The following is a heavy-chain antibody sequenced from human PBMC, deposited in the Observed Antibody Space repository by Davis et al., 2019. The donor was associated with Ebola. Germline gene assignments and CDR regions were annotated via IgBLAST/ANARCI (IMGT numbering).Heavy chain of an antibody. CDR1: GGSFSGYY. CDR2: IKSKTDGGTT. Sequence: PSETLSLTCAVYGGSFSGYYWSWVRQSPGKGLEWVGRIKSKTDGGTTDYAAPVKGRFTISRDDSKNTLYLQMNSLKTEDTAVYYCTTKAAEGDYWGQGTLVTVSS. CDR3: TTKAAEGDY. D-gene: IGHD6-25*01. J-gene: IGHJ4*02. V-gene: IGHV3-15*07.